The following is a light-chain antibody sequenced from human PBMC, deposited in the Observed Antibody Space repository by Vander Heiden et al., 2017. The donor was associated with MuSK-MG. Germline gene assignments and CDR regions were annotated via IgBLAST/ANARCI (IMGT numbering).Light chain of an antibody. J-gene: IGKJ4*01. CDR3: QQANSCPLT. Sequence: DIQMTQSPSSVSVSVGDRVTITCRASQGVSSGLAWYQQKPGKAPRLLIYAASSMQSGVPSRFSGSGSGTDFTLTISSLEPEDFAAYYCQQANSCPLTFGEGTKVEIK. CDR1: QGVSSG. V-gene: IGKV1-12*01. CDR2: AAS.